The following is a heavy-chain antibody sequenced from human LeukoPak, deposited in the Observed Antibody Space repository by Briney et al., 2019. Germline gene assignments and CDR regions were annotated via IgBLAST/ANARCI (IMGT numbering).Heavy chain of an antibody. CDR2: IYTSGST. J-gene: IGHJ3*02. CDR1: SGPISSGSYY. CDR3: ARELLADAFDI. Sequence: NPSETLSLTCTVSSGPISSGSYYWSWIRQPAGKGLEWIGRIYTSGSTNYNPSLKSRVTISVDTSKNQFSLKLSSVTAADTAVYYCARELLADAFDIWGQGTMVTVSS. V-gene: IGHV4-61*02. D-gene: IGHD2-15*01.